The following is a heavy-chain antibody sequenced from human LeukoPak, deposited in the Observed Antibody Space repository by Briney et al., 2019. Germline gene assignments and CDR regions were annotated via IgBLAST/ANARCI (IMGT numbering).Heavy chain of an antibody. D-gene: IGHD1-7*01. V-gene: IGHV4-59*01. CDR2: IYYSGST. CDR1: GGSISSYY. Sequence: SETLSLTCTVSGGSISSYYWSWIRQPPGKGPEWIGYIYYSGSTNYNPSLKSRVTISVDTSKNQFSLKLSSVTAADTAVYYCARYGPAGNSAGEINNWFDPWGQGTLVTVSS. CDR3: ARYGPAGNSAGEINNWFDP. J-gene: IGHJ5*02.